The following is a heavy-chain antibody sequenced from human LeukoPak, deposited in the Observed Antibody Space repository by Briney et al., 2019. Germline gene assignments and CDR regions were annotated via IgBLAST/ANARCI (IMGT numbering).Heavy chain of an antibody. Sequence: PGGSLRLSCAASGFTFSSYAMSWVRQAPGKGLEWVSAISGSGGSTYYADSVKGRFTISRDNSKNTLYLQMNSLRAGDTAVYYCAKTARNMITFGGVMSYWGQGTLVTVSS. CDR3: AKTARNMITFGGVMSY. V-gene: IGHV3-23*01. D-gene: IGHD3-16*01. CDR2: ISGSGGST. J-gene: IGHJ4*02. CDR1: GFTFSSYA.